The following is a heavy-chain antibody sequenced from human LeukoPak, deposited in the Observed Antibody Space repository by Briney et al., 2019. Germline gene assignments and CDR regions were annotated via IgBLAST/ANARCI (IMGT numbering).Heavy chain of an antibody. J-gene: IGHJ4*02. V-gene: IGHV4-39*07. CDR3: ARESYTMVRGVIIDY. CDR2: IYYSGST. Sequence: SETLSLTCTVSGGSISSSSYYWGWIRQPPGKGLEWIGSIYYSGSTYYNPSLKSRVTISVDTSKNQFSLKLSSVTAADTAVYYCARESYTMVRGVIIDYWGQGTLVTVSS. CDR1: GGSISSSSYY. D-gene: IGHD3-10*01.